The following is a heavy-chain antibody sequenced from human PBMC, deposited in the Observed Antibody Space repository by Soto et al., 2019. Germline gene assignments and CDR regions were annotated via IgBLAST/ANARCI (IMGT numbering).Heavy chain of an antibody. D-gene: IGHD1-7*01. V-gene: IGHV1-69*13. CDR1: GGTFSSYA. CDR2: IIPIFGTA. CDR3: ASRITGTTYYYYYYGMDV. Sequence: GASVKVSCKASGGTFSSYAISWVRQAPGQGLEWMGGIIPIFGTANYAQKFQGRVTITADESTSTAYMELSSLRSEDTAVYYCASRITGTTYYYYYYGMDVWGQGTMVTVSS. J-gene: IGHJ6*02.